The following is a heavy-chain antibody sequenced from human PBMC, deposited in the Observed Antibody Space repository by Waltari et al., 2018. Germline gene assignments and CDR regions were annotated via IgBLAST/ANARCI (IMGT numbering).Heavy chain of an antibody. V-gene: IGHV4-61*09. D-gene: IGHD6-13*01. CDR3: ARTAAAAYGMDV. CDR1: GGSLSRGSYH. J-gene: IGHJ6*02. CDR2: IFTSGST. Sequence: QVQLQESGPGLVKPSQTLSLTCTVSGGSLSRGSYHWSWIRPPAGKGLEWIGYIFTSGSTNYNPSLKSRVTISVDTSKNQFSLKLSSVTAADTAVYYCARTAAAAYGMDVWGQGTTVTVSS.